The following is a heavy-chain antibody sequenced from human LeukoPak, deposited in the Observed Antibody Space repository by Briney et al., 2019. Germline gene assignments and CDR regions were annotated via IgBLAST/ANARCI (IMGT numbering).Heavy chain of an antibody. CDR2: IYYSGST. CDR1: LGSISSSAFY. J-gene: IGHJ6*03. CDR3: ARTGYSSSSYYYYMDV. D-gene: IGHD6-6*01. V-gene: IGHV4-61*05. Sequence: PSETLSLTCTVSLGSISSSAFYWGWIRQPPGKGLEWIGYIYYSGSTNYNPSLKSRVTMSVDTSKNQFSLKLSSVTALDTAVYYCARTGYSSSSYYYYMDVWGKGTTVTVSS.